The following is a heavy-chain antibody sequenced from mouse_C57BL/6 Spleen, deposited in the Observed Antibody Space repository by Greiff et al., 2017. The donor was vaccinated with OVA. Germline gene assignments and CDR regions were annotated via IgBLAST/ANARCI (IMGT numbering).Heavy chain of an antibody. J-gene: IGHJ4*01. D-gene: IGHD2-4*01. CDR3: ARGMITTRYYAMDY. Sequence: EVQLQESGGGLVKPGGSLKLSCAASGFTFSDYGMHWVRQAPEKGLEWVAYISSGSSTIYYADTVKGRFTISRDNAKNTLFLQMTSLRSEDTAMYYCARGMITTRYYAMDYWGQGTSVTVSS. CDR2: ISSGSSTI. V-gene: IGHV5-17*01. CDR1: GFTFSDYG.